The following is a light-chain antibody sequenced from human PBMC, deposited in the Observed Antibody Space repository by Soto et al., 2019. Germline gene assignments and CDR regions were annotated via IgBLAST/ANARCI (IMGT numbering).Light chain of an antibody. CDR1: QSVSSN. CDR2: DAS. V-gene: IGKV3-15*01. J-gene: IGKJ1*01. Sequence: EIVMTQSPATLSVSPGERATLSCRASQSVSSNLAWYQQKPGQAPRLLIYDASTRATGIPARFSGSGSGTEFPLTISSLQSEDFAFYYCQQYNNWPQTFGQGTKVEIK. CDR3: QQYNNWPQT.